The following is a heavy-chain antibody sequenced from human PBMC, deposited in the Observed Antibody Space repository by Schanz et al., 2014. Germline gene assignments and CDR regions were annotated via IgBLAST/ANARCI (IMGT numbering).Heavy chain of an antibody. Sequence: DSVKGRFTISRHNSKNTLYLQMTSLRVEDTAVYYSARYAAAPGYWGQGTLVIVSS. D-gene: IGHD6-6*01. V-gene: IGHV3-30*01. J-gene: IGHJ4*02. CDR3: ARYAAAPGY.